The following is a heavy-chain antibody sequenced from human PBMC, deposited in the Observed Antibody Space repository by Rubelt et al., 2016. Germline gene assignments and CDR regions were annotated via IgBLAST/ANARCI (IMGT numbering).Heavy chain of an antibody. V-gene: IGHV5-10-1*01. D-gene: IGHD4-23*01. CDR2: IDPRDSYT. Sequence: EVQLVQSGAEVKKPGESLRISCKGSGYSFTSYWISWVRQMPGTGLEWMGRIDPRDSYTNYSPSFQGHVTISADKSISTAYLQWSSLEASDTAMYYCARHAGDGGNSEDWFDPWGQGTLVTVSS. J-gene: IGHJ5*02. CDR3: ARHAGDGGNSEDWFDP. CDR1: GYSFTSYW.